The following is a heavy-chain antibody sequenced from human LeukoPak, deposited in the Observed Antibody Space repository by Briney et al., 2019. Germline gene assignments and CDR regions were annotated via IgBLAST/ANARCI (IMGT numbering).Heavy chain of an antibody. CDR3: ARDGDGFGDYVEYNYYGLDV. CDR2: INPSGGGT. CDR1: GYMFTSYY. D-gene: IGHD4-17*01. V-gene: IGHV1-46*01. J-gene: IGHJ6*02. Sequence: GASVKVSCKASGYMFTSYYMHWVRQAPGQGLEWMGMINPSGGGTNYAQKFQGRVTMTRDTSTSTVYMELSSLRSEDTAVYYCARDGDGFGDYVEYNYYGLDVWGQGTTVTVSS.